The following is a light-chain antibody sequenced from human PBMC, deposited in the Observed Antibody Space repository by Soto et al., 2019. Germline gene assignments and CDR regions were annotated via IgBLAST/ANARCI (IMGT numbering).Light chain of an antibody. V-gene: IGKV3-20*01. CDR1: QSVSSNF. CDR2: GAT. Sequence: DIVLTQSPGTLSLSAGERATLSCRASQSVSSNFLAWYQQKPRQPPSLLIYGATSRATGTPDRFSGSGSRTDFTLTITGLEPEESAVYYCQQSDRFPYTFGQGTKLEIK. CDR3: QQSDRFPYT. J-gene: IGKJ2*01.